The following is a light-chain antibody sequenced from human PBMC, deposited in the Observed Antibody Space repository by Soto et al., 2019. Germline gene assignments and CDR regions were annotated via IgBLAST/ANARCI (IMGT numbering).Light chain of an antibody. CDR3: ASWDDSLNAHV. V-gene: IGLV1-44*01. J-gene: IGLJ1*01. CDR2: KNS. Sequence: QSVLTQPPSASGTPGQRVTISCSGSSSNIGSNTVNWYQHLPGTAPNLLMYKNSLRPSGVPDRFSASKSGTSASLAISGLQSEDEGDYYCASWDDSLNAHVFGTGTKVTVL. CDR1: SSNIGSNT.